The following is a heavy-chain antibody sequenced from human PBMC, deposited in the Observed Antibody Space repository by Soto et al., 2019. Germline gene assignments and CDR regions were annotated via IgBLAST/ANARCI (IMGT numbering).Heavy chain of an antibody. CDR2: IRSGGHGETR. Sequence: EVQLVESGGGLVQPGRSLRLSCTASGFIVDDYLMSWFRQAPGRGLEWVGFIRSGGHGETREYAASVNSRFTISRDDSNTIAYIHMNSLKIEDTAVCYCTSGDDLPVTFCGVGGYGGQGTLVTVSS. D-gene: IGHD3-16*01. CDR3: TSGDDLPVTFCGVGGY. J-gene: IGHJ1*01. CDR1: GFIVDDYL. V-gene: IGHV3-49*03.